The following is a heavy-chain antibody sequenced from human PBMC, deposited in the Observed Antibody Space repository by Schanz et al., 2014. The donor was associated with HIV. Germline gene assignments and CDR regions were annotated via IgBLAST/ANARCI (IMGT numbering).Heavy chain of an antibody. J-gene: IGHJ4*02. V-gene: IGHV4-39*07. CDR3: VRSLWNYPYYFES. CDR1: GASISSSIYY. D-gene: IGHD1-7*01. Sequence: QVQLQESGPRLVKPSETLSLTCTVSGASISSSIYYWGWIRQPPGKGLEWIGDVNHGGSTNYNPSLKSRVTISRDTSKNQFSLKVSSVTPADTAVYYCVRSLWNYPYYFESWGQGTLVTVSS. CDR2: VNHGGST.